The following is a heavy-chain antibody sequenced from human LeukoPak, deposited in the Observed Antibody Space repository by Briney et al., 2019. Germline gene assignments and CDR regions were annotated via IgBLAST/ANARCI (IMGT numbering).Heavy chain of an antibody. CDR3: AKVQYNWNYVADY. D-gene: IGHD1-7*01. J-gene: IGHJ4*02. Sequence: GGSLRLSCAASGFTFSNYGMHWVRQAPGKGLEWVAFIRYDGSNKYYADSVKGRFTISRDNSKNALYLQMNSLRAEDTAVYYCAKVQYNWNYVADYWGQGTLVTVSS. CDR2: IRYDGSNK. V-gene: IGHV3-30*02. CDR1: GFTFSNYG.